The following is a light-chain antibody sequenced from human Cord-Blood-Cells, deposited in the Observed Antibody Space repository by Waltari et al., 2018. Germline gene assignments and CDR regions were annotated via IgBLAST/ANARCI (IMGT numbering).Light chain of an antibody. CDR3: QQYGSSPCT. V-gene: IGKV3-20*01. Sequence: ELVLTQSPGTLSLSPGESATLSCTARPSVSTSYLAWYQQKPGQAPRLLLYGACSRATGIPDRFSGSGSGTDFTLTISRLEPEDIAVYYCQQYGSSPCTFGQGTKVEIK. CDR1: PSVSTSY. J-gene: IGKJ1*01. CDR2: GAC.